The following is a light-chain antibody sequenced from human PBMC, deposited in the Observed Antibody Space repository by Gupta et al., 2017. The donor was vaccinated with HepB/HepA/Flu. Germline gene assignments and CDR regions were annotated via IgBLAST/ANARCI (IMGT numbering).Light chain of an antibody. CDR2: KAS. Sequence: DIQMPQSPSTLSASVGDRVTITCRASQSISSWLAWYQQKPGKAPKLLIYKASSLESGVPSRFSGSGSGTEFTLTISSLQPDDFATYCCQQDKSYPFTFGHGTKVDIK. CDR3: QQDKSYPFT. CDR1: QSISSW. J-gene: IGKJ3*01. V-gene: IGKV1-5*03.